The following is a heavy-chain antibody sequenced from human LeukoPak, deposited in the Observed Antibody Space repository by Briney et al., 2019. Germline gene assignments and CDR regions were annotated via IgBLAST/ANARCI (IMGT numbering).Heavy chain of an antibody. CDR3: TTDVLERRTYYFDY. CDR1: GFTFSNAW. J-gene: IGHJ4*02. D-gene: IGHD1-1*01. CDR2: IKSRTDGGTT. V-gene: IGHV3-15*01. Sequence: GGSLRLSCAASGFTFSNAWMSWVRQAPGKGLEWVGRIKSRTDGGTTDYAAPVKGRFTISRDDSKNTPYLQMNSLKTEDTAVYYCTTDVLERRTYYFDYWGQGTLVTVSS.